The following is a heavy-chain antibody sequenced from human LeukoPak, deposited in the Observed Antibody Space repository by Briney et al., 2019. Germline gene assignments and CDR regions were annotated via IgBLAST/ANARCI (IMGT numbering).Heavy chain of an antibody. V-gene: IGHV4-61*08. CDR1: GVSISSGDYY. CDR2: IYYSGST. Sequence: SQTLSLTCTVSGVSISSGDYYWSWIRQPPGKGLEWIGYIYYSGSTNYNPSLKSRVTISVDTSKNQFSLKLSSVTAADTAVYHCARDNWNYGSSMDVWGQGTTVTVSS. J-gene: IGHJ6*02. D-gene: IGHD1-7*01. CDR3: ARDNWNYGSSMDV.